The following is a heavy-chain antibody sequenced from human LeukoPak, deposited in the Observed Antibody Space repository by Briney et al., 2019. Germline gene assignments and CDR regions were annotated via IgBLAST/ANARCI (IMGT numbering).Heavy chain of an antibody. CDR1: GGTFSSYA. CDR2: IIPILGIA. D-gene: IGHD2-21*02. Sequence: SVKVSCKASGGTFSSYAISWVRQAPGQGLGWMGRIIPILGIANYAQKFQGRVTITADKSTSTAYMELSSLRSEDTAVYYCARGRRGDVVTAATRGYFDYWGQGTLVTVSS. V-gene: IGHV1-69*04. J-gene: IGHJ4*02. CDR3: ARGRRGDVVTAATRGYFDY.